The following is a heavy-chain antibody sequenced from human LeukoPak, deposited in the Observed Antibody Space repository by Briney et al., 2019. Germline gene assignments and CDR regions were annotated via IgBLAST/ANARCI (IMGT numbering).Heavy chain of an antibody. D-gene: IGHD3-10*01. V-gene: IGHV1-2*02. CDR2: INPNSGGT. J-gene: IGHJ6*03. Sequence: AASVKVSCKASGYTFTGYYMHWVRQAPGQGLEWMGWINPNSGGTNYAQKFQGRVTMTRDTPISTAYMELSRLRSDGTAVYYCARGSDFLWFGELFHVGPYYYMDVWGKGTTVTVSS. CDR3: ARGSDFLWFGELFHVGPYYYMDV. CDR1: GYTFTGYY.